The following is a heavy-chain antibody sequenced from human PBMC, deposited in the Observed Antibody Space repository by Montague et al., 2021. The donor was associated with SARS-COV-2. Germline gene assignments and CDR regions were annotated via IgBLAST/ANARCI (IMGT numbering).Heavy chain of an antibody. CDR1: GFTFGTYA. D-gene: IGHD2/OR15-2a*01. Sequence: SRRLSLSASGFTFGTYAMNWVRQAPGKGLEWVSGISSGGNKHHADSVKGRFTISRDDSRNTLYLQMHSLRAEDTAMYYCAKNFPGQFYFDDWGQGTLVAVSS. CDR2: ISSGGNK. J-gene: IGHJ4*02. V-gene: IGHV3-23*01. CDR3: AKNFPGQFYFDD.